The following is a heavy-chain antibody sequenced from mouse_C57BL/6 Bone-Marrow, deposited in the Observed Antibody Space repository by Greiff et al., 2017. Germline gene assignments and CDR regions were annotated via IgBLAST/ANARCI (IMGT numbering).Heavy chain of an antibody. J-gene: IGHJ1*03. CDR2: IDPSDSYT. V-gene: IGHV1-59*01. CDR3: ARALCYWYFDV. Sequence: VQLQQPGAELVRPGTSVKLSCKASGYTFTSYWMHWVKQRPGQGLEWIGVIDPSDSYTNYNQKFKGKATLTVDTSSSTAYMQLSSLTSEDSAVYYCARALCYWYFDVWDTGTTVTVSS. CDR1: GYTFTSYW.